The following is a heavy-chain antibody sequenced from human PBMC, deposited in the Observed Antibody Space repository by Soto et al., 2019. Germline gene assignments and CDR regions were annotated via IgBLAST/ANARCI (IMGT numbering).Heavy chain of an antibody. V-gene: IGHV4-59*01. J-gene: IGHJ4*02. CDR1: GGSISSYY. CDR3: ARAYGGYADY. CDR2: IYYSGST. D-gene: IGHD5-12*01. Sequence: SETLSLTCTVSGGSISSYYWSWIRQPPGKGLEWIGYIYYSGSTNYNPSLKSRVTISVDMSKNQFSLKLSSVTAADTAVYYCARAYGGYADYWGQGALVTVSS.